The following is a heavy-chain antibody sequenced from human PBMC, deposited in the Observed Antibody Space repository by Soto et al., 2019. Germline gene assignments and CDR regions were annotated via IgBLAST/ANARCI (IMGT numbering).Heavy chain of an antibody. CDR3: ARMRNILTGYPGRFDY. J-gene: IGHJ4*02. CDR2: IYYSGST. V-gene: IGHV4-59*01. Sequence: SETLSLPCTVSGGSISSYYWSWIRQPPGKGLEWIGYIYYSGSTNYNPSLKSRVTISVDTSKNQFSLKLSSVTAADTAVYYCARMRNILTGYPGRFDYWVQGTLVTVSS. CDR1: GGSISSYY. D-gene: IGHD3-9*01.